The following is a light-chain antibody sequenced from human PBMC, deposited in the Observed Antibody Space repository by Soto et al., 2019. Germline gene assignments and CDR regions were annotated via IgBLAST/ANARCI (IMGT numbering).Light chain of an antibody. V-gene: IGKV1-5*01. Sequence: DIQMTQSPSTLSASVGARATITCRASQSISNWVARYQQGPAKAPKLLIYSAWTSESGVPSRFSGSGSGTEFTLTISSLQPDDIATYYCQQYSRRTFGQGTKVDIK. CDR1: QSISNW. CDR3: QQYSRRT. CDR2: SAW. J-gene: IGKJ1*01.